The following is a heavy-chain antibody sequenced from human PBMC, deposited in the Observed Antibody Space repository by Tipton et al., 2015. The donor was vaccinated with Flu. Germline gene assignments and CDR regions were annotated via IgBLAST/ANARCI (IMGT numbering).Heavy chain of an antibody. CDR1: GGSFSGYY. D-gene: IGHD3-3*01. CDR3: ARGGYDFWSGYYRAYYGMDV. Sequence: LRLSCAVYGGSFSGYYWSWIRQPPGKGLEWIGEINHSGSTNYNPSLKSQVTISVDTSKNQFSLKLSSVTAADTAVYYCARGGYDFWSGYYRAYYGMDVWGQGTTVTVSS. J-gene: IGHJ6*02. CDR2: INHSGST. V-gene: IGHV4-34*01.